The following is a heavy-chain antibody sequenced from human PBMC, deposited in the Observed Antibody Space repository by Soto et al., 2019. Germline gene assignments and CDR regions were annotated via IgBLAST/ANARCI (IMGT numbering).Heavy chain of an antibody. D-gene: IGHD2-15*01. J-gene: IGHJ5*02. CDR3: AREFCSGGNCYTYYFDP. V-gene: IGHV3-74*01. CDR2: INTDGSNT. CDR1: GLTFNRYW. Sequence: PWGSLRLSCAASGLTFNRYWIHCFRHSPLKGLVWVSHINTDGSNTNYADSVKGRFTISRDNAKSTLFLQMNSLRDEDTAVYYCAREFCSGGNCYTYYFDPWGQGIPVTVS.